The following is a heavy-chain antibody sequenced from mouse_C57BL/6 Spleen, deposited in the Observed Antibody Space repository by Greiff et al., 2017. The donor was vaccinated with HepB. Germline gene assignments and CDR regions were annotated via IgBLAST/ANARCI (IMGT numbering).Heavy chain of an antibody. CDR3: ARMVTTGDYYAMDY. CDR1: GFTFSDYG. CDR2: ISSGSSTI. V-gene: IGHV5-17*01. Sequence: DVKLVESGGGLVKPGGSLKLSCAASGFTFSDYGMHWVRQAPEKGLEWVAYISSGSSTIYYADTVKGRFTISRDNAKNTLFLQMTSLRSEDTAMYYCARMVTTGDYYAMDYWGQGTSVTVSS. D-gene: IGHD2-2*01. J-gene: IGHJ4*01.